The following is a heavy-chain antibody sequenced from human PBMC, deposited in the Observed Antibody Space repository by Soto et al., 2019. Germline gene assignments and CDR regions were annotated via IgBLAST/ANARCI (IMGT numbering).Heavy chain of an antibody. CDR2: INHSGST. CDR3: ARTLRRLLNYYYYNMDV. CDR1: GGSFSGYY. D-gene: IGHD5-18*01. Sequence: PSETLSLTCAVYGGSFSGYYWSWIRQPPGKGLEWIGEINHSGSTNYNPSLKSRFTISVDTSKNQFSLKLSSVTAADTAVYYCARTLRRLLNYYYYNMDVWGKGTTVTSP. J-gene: IGHJ6*03. V-gene: IGHV4-34*01.